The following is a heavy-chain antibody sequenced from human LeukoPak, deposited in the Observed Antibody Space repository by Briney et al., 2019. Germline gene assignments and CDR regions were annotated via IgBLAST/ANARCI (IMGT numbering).Heavy chain of an antibody. CDR3: ASEWQGGIAAAGTRIEGDY. V-gene: IGHV3-7*01. CDR1: GFRVSGYW. CDR2: IKQDGSEK. Sequence: PGGSLRLSCAVSGFRVSGYWMTWVRQAPGKGLEWVANIKQDGSEKNYVDSVKGRFTISRDNAENSLFLQMNSLRVEDTAVYYCASEWQGGIAAAGTRIEGDYWGQGTLVAVSS. D-gene: IGHD6-13*01. J-gene: IGHJ4*02.